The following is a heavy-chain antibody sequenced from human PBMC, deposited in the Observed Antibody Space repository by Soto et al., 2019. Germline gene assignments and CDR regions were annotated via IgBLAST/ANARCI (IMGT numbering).Heavy chain of an antibody. CDR3: RRSSRYSTDV. CDR1: GYSFTSYW. Sequence: PGESLKISWKGSGYSFTSYWIGWVRQMPGKGLEWMGIIYPGDSDTRYSPSFQGQVTISADKSISTAYLQWSSLKAADTAVYYCRRSSRYSTDVWGQGTTVTVSS. CDR2: IYPGDSDT. D-gene: IGHD6-13*01. J-gene: IGHJ6*02. V-gene: IGHV5-51*01.